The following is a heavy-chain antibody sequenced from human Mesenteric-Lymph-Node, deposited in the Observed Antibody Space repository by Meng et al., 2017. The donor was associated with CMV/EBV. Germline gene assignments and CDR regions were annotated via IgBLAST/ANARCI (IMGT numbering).Heavy chain of an antibody. V-gene: IGHV3-66*01. CDR3: AKDTAVADKDYYYYYGMDV. J-gene: IGHJ6*02. CDR2: IYNNGNT. Sequence: GESLKISCAASGFTFSTYSMNWVRQAPGKGLEWVSVIYNNGNTNSADSVKGRFTISRDNSKNTLYLQMNSLRAEDTAVYYCAKDTAVADKDYYYYYGMDVWGQGTTVTVSS. CDR1: GFTFSTYS. D-gene: IGHD6-19*01.